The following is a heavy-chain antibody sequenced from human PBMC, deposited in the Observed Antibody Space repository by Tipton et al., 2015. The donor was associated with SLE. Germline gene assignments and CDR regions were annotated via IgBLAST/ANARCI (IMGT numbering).Heavy chain of an antibody. D-gene: IGHD5-24*01. CDR2: MNPNSGNT. J-gene: IGHJ3*02. V-gene: IGHV1-8*02. CDR3: ARGVMGWLQLRGAFDI. Sequence: QLVQSGAEVKKPGASVKVSCKASGYTFTSYDINWVRQATGQGLEWMGWMNPNSGNTGYAQKFQGRVTMTRNTSVSTAYMELSSLRSEDTAVYYCARGVMGWLQLRGAFDIWGQGTMVTVSS. CDR1: GYTFTSYD.